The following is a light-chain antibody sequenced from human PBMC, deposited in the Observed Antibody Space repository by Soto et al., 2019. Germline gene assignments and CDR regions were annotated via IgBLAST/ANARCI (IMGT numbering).Light chain of an antibody. V-gene: IGKV3-15*01. Sequence: EIVMTQSPVTLSVFPWERATLSCRVSQSVGATVAWYHQRPGQAPRLLISGASTRATGVPARVSASGSGLAFTLTITSLQSDDFGVYYCQQYADWPTTFGQGTRVEIK. CDR1: QSVGAT. CDR3: QQYADWPTT. CDR2: GAS. J-gene: IGKJ1*01.